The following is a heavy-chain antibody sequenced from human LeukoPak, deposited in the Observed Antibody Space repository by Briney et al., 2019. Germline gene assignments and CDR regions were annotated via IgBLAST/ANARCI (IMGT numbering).Heavy chain of an antibody. V-gene: IGHV5-51*01. D-gene: IGHD3-10*01. CDR1: GYSFPTYW. CDR3: ARPPSGGYSSSFEY. CDR2: IYPDESNI. J-gene: IGHJ4*02. Sequence: GESLKISCKGSGYSFPTYWIAWVRQMPGKGLEWMGIIYPDESNIRYSPSFQGQVTISADKSISTAYLQWSSLKASDTAIYYCARPPSGGYSSSFEYWGQETLVTVSS.